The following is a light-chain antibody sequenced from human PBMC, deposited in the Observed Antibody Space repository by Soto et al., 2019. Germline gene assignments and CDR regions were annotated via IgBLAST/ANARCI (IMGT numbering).Light chain of an antibody. V-gene: IGKV1-5*03. J-gene: IGKJ4*01. CDR1: HTISSW. CDR3: QQYISVSLLT. Sequence: DIQMTQSPSTLSGSVGDRVTITCRASHTISSWLAWYQQRPGKAPKLLIYKASTLKSGVPSRFSGSGSGTEFTLTISSLQPDDFATYYCQQYISVSLLTFGGGTKVDIK. CDR2: KAS.